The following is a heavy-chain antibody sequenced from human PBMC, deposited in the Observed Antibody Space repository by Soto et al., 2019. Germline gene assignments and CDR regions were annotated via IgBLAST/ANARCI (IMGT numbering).Heavy chain of an antibody. CDR2: FSGSGGIT. J-gene: IGHJ6*02. CDR3: ALLGRSGSGRPYYYGMDV. Sequence: EVQLLESGGGLVQPGGSLSLSCAVSGLTFSYFAMSWVRQAPGKGLEWVSAFSGSGGITYYADSVKGRFTISRDNSKNTLFLQMNSLRAEDTAVYYCALLGRSGSGRPYYYGMDVWGQGTTVTVSS. V-gene: IGHV3-23*01. CDR1: GLTFSYFA. D-gene: IGHD3-10*01.